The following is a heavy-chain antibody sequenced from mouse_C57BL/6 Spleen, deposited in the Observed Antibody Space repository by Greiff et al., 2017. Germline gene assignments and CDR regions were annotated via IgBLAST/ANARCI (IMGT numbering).Heavy chain of an antibody. V-gene: IGHV14-4*01. Sequence: VQLQQSGAELVRPGASVKLSCTASGFNIKDDYMHWVKQRPEQGLEWIGWIDPENGDTEYASKFQGKATITADTSSNTAYLQLSSLTSEDTAVYYCTRGYSNYEAYWGQGTLVTVSA. J-gene: IGHJ3*01. CDR2: IDPENGDT. CDR3: TRGYSNYEAY. D-gene: IGHD2-5*01. CDR1: GFNIKDDY.